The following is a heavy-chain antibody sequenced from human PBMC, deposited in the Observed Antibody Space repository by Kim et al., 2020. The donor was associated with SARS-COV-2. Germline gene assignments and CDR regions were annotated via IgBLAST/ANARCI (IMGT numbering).Heavy chain of an antibody. J-gene: IGHJ3*02. Sequence: SQKFQGRVTSTRDTSASTAYMELSSLRSEDTAVYYCARSRDCYTLGAFDIWGQGTMVTVSS. V-gene: IGHV1-3*01. CDR3: ARSRDCYTLGAFDI. D-gene: IGHD2-21*01.